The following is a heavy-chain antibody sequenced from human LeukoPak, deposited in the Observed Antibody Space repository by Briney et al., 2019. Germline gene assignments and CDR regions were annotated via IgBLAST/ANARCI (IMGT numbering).Heavy chain of an antibody. CDR3: AKEMLPEWELRTYYYGMDV. CDR2: IRGSGTST. J-gene: IGHJ6*02. CDR1: GFTFSSYA. Sequence: GGSLRLSCAASGFTFSSYAMSWVRQAPGKGLEWVSGIRGSGTSTYYADSMKGRFTISRDNSKNTLYLQMNSLRAEDTAVYYCAKEMLPEWELRTYYYGMDVWGQGTTVTVSS. V-gene: IGHV3-23*01. D-gene: IGHD1-26*01.